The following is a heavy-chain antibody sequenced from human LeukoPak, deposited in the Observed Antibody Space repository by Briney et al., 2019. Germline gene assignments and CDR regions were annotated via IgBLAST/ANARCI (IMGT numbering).Heavy chain of an antibody. J-gene: IGHJ4*02. CDR2: ISGSGGST. CDR3: AKDLNYYGSGSYLFDY. CDR1: GFTFSSYA. D-gene: IGHD3-10*01. V-gene: IGHV3-23*01. Sequence: PGGTLRLSCAASGFTFSSYAMSWVRQAPGKGLQWVSGISGSGGSTYYADSVKGRFTISRDNSKNTLYLQMNSLRAEDTAVYYCAKDLNYYGSGSYLFDYWGQGTLVTVSS.